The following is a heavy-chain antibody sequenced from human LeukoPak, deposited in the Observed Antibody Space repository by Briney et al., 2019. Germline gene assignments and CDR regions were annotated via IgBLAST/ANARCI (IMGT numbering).Heavy chain of an antibody. D-gene: IGHD4-23*01. CDR1: GYTFTSYD. J-gene: IGHJ6*03. CDR3: ARARRGGNSDYYYYYMDV. V-gene: IGHV1-8*01. Sequence: ASVKVSCKASGYTFTSYDINWVRQATGQGLEWMGWMNPNSGNTGYAQKFQGRVTMTRNTSISTAYMELSSLRSEDTAVYYCARARRGGNSDYYYYYMDVWGKGTTVTISS. CDR2: MNPNSGNT.